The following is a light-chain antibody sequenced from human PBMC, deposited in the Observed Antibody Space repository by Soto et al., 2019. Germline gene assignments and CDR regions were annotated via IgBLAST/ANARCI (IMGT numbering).Light chain of an antibody. CDR1: SSDVGTYNL. CDR3: FSYEGGGTYV. V-gene: IGLV2-23*01. Sequence: QSVLTQPASVSGSPGQSITISCTGTSSDVGTYNLVSWYQQHPGNAPRLVIYEGNKRPSGVSNRFSGSKSGSTASLTISGLEAEDEADFYCFSYEGGGTYVFGTGTKVTVL. J-gene: IGLJ1*01. CDR2: EGN.